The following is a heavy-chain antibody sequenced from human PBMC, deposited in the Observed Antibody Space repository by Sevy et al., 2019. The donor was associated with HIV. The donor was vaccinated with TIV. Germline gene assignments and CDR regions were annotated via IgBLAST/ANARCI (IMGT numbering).Heavy chain of an antibody. V-gene: IGHV4-34*01. CDR1: GGSFSGYY. Sequence: SETLSLTCAVYGGSFSGYYWSWIRQPPGKGLEWIGEINHSGSTNYNPSLKSRVTISVDTSKNQFSLKLSSVTAADMAVYYCAGGPPPRLGRGSRYFDLWGRGTLVTVSS. CDR3: AGGPPPRLGRGSRYFDL. CDR2: INHSGST. D-gene: IGHD1-26*01. J-gene: IGHJ2*01.